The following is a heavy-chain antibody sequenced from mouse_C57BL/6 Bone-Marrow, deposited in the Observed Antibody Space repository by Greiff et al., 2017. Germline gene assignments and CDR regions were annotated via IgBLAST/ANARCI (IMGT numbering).Heavy chain of an antibody. D-gene: IGHD1-1*01. CDR1: GYTFPSYT. Sequence: QVQLKESGAELARPGASVKMSCKASGYTFPSYTMHWVKQRPGKGLAWIGYINPSSGYTKYNQKFKDKATLTADKSSSTAYMQLSSLTSEDSAVYYCAYYGSKGYWGQGTTLTVSS. CDR2: INPSSGYT. V-gene: IGHV1-4*01. J-gene: IGHJ2*01. CDR3: AYYGSKGY.